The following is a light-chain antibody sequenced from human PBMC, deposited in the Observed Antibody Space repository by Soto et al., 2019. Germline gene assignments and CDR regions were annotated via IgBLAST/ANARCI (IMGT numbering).Light chain of an antibody. Sequence: DIQMTQSPSTLSASLGDRVTLTCRASQAIIRWLAWYQQKPGKAPKLLIYDASSLESGVPSRFSGSGSGTEFTLTISSLQPDDFATYYCQQYNSYSWTFGRGTKVDIK. V-gene: IGKV1-5*01. CDR1: QAIIRW. CDR2: DAS. CDR3: QQYNSYSWT. J-gene: IGKJ1*01.